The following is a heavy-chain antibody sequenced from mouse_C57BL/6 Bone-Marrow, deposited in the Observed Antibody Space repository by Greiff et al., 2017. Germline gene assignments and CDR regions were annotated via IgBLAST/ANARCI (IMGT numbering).Heavy chain of an antibody. Sequence: EVKLQESGGGLVKPGGSLKLSCAASGFTFSSYAMSWVRQTPEKRLEWVATISDGGSYTYYPDNVKGRFTISRDNAKNNLYLQMSHLKSEDTAVYYCARGIYGGYWGQGTLVTVSA. J-gene: IGHJ3*02. CDR2: ISDGGSYT. CDR1: GFTFSSYA. D-gene: IGHD1-1*01. V-gene: IGHV5-4*03. CDR3: ARGIYGGY.